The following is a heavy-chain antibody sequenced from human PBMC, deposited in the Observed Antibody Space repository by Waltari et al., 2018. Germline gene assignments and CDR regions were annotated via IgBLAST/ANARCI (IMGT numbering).Heavy chain of an antibody. CDR2: ISISGGKM. CDR3: AKEIRPNDY. J-gene: IGHJ4*02. Sequence: EVQLLESGGGLVQPGGSLRLSCAVSGLTFSTSAMSWVRQAPGKGLEWVSSISISGGKMYYGDSVRGRFTISRDNSKNALYLQMNSLRAEDTAVYYCAKEIRPNDYWGQGTLVTVSS. V-gene: IGHV3-23*01. CDR1: GLTFSTSA.